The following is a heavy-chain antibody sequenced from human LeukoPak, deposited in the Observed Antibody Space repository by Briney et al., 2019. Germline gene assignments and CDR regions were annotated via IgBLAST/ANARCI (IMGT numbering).Heavy chain of an antibody. Sequence: PGGSLRLSCAASGFTFSSYSMNWVRQAPGKGLEWLSYISSTSSTIYYADSVKGRFAISRDNAKNSLYLQMNSLRDEDTAVYYCASSLRTDYWGQGTLVTVSS. J-gene: IGHJ4*02. CDR3: ASSLRTDY. V-gene: IGHV3-48*02. CDR2: ISSTSSTI. D-gene: IGHD3-10*01. CDR1: GFTFSSYS.